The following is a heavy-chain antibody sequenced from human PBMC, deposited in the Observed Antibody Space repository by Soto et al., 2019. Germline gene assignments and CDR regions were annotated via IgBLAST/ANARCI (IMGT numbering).Heavy chain of an antibody. CDR3: AGTGYSSGWENYYCMDV. CDR2: IIPIFGTA. J-gene: IGHJ6*02. CDR1: GGTFSSYA. Sequence: QVQLVQSGAEVKKPGSSVKVSCKASGGTFSSYAISWVRQAPGQGLEWMGGIIPIFGTANYAQKFQGRVTITADESTSTAYMELSSLRSEDTAVYYCAGTGYSSGWENYYCMDVWGQGTTVTVSS. V-gene: IGHV1-69*01. D-gene: IGHD6-19*01.